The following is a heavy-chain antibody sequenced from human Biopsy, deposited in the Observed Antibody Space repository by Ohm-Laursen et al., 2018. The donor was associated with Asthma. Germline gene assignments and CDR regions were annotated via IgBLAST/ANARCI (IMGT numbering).Heavy chain of an antibody. CDR2: IYSGGTS. Sequence: SLRLSCAASGFTFGDYWMFWVRQAPGKGLEWVSVIYSGGTSHTADSVRGRFTISRDYSKNTLYLQMHSLRAEDTAVYYCARGDSSGWSQYYFDYWGQGTLVTVSS. CDR1: GFTFGDYW. V-gene: IGHV3-53*01. CDR3: ARGDSSGWSQYYFDY. J-gene: IGHJ4*02. D-gene: IGHD6-19*01.